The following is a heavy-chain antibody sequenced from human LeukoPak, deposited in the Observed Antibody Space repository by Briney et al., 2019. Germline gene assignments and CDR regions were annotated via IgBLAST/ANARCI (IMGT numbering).Heavy chain of an antibody. V-gene: IGHV4-61*02. J-gene: IGHJ5*02. CDR1: GGSISSGSYY. CDR3: ARRFVVVPAAIGEGFDP. D-gene: IGHD2-2*02. Sequence: SETLSLTCTVSGGSISSGSYYWRWIRQPAGKGLEWIGRIYTSGSTNYNPSLKSRVTISVDTSKNQFSLKLSSVTAADTAVYYCARRFVVVPAAIGEGFDPWGQGTLVTVSS. CDR2: IYTSGST.